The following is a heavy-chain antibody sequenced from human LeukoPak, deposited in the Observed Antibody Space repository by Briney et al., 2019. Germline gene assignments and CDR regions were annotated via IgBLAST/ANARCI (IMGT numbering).Heavy chain of an antibody. D-gene: IGHD4-23*01. CDR1: GFTFSSYS. V-gene: IGHV3-43D*03. J-gene: IGHJ4*02. CDR3: ATSPLTTVVNWGFDY. Sequence: GGSLRLSCAASGFTFSSYSMNWVRQAPGKGLEWVSLISWDGGSTYYADSVKGRFTISRDNSKNSLYLQMNSLRAEDTALYYCATSPLTTVVNWGFDYWGQGTLVTVSS. CDR2: ISWDGGST.